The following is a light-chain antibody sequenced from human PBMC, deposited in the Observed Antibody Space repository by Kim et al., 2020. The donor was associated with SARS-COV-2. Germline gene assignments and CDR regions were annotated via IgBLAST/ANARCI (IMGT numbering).Light chain of an antibody. CDR3: AAWDDSLSVL. Sequence: PGQRVTIPCSGSSSNIGSNYVYWYQQLPGTAPKLLIYRNNQRPSGVPDRFSGSKSGTSASLAISGLRSEDEADYYCAAWDDSLSVLFGGGTQLTVL. J-gene: IGLJ2*01. CDR1: SSNIGSNY. CDR2: RNN. V-gene: IGLV1-47*01.